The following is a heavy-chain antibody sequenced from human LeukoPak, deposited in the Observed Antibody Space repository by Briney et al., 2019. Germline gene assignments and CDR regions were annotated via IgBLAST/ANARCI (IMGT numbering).Heavy chain of an antibody. Sequence: GSLRLSCAASGFTFSSYAMNWVRQAPGKGLEWVSSISSSSSYIYYADSVKGRLTISRDNAKNSLYLQMNSLRAEDTAVYYCAKSTWSTYYFDYWGQGTLVTVSS. V-gene: IGHV3-21*06. D-gene: IGHD5/OR15-5a*01. CDR1: GFTFSSYA. J-gene: IGHJ4*02. CDR2: ISSSSSYI. CDR3: AKSTWSTYYFDY.